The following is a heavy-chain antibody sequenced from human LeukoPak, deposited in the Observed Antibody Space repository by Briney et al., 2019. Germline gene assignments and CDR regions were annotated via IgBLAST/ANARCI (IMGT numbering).Heavy chain of an antibody. Sequence: GGSLRLSCVASGFTFSSYAMSWVRQAPGKGLEWVSGISGGGGSIHYADSVKGRFTISRDNAKTSLYLQMNSLRAEDTAVYYCARDSYYDSSGLGYWGQGTLVTVSS. V-gene: IGHV3-23*01. CDR2: ISGGGGSI. J-gene: IGHJ4*02. D-gene: IGHD3-22*01. CDR3: ARDSYYDSSGLGY. CDR1: GFTFSSYA.